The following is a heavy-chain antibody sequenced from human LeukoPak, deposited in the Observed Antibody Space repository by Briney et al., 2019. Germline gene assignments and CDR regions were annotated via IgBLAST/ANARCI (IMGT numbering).Heavy chain of an antibody. V-gene: IGHV3-21*01. J-gene: IGHJ4*02. CDR2: ISSSSDYI. D-gene: IGHD3-10*01. CDR3: ARPAPYGSGTFHFDY. Sequence: GGSLRLSCAASGFTFSNYSMNWVRQAPGKGLEWVSSISSSSDYIYYADSVKGRFTISRDNAKNSLYLQMNSLRAEDTAVYYCARPAPYGSGTFHFDYWGQGTLVTVSS. CDR1: GFTFSNYS.